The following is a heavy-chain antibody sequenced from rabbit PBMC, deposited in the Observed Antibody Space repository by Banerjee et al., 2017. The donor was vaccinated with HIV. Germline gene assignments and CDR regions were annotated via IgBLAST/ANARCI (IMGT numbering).Heavy chain of an antibody. V-gene: IGHV1S7*01. CDR2: IDPVFGST. J-gene: IGHJ4*01. CDR1: GFDFSSYY. D-gene: IGHD6-1*01. CDR3: ARSYYSYGYAGWVGHADL. Sequence: QLKESGGGLVQPGGSLKLSCKASGFDFSSYYMSWVRQAPGKGLEWIGYIDPVFGSTYYASWVNGRFTISSHNAQNTLYLQLNSLTAADTATYFCARSYYSYGYAGWVGHADLWGP.